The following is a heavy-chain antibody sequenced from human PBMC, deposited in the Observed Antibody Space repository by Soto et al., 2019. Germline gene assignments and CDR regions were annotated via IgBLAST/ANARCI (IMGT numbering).Heavy chain of an antibody. D-gene: IGHD1-1*01. CDR3: ARSGDNYNRLDY. Sequence: NPGGSLRLSCEGSGFTFSDYYISWIRQAPGRGLGWISYSSNSGTFSRYADSVKGRFSISRDNTKNLLYLQMNSLRAEDTAVYYCARSGDNYNRLDYWGQGTPVTVSS. J-gene: IGHJ4*02. CDR1: GFTFSDYY. CDR2: SSNSGTFS. V-gene: IGHV3-11*06.